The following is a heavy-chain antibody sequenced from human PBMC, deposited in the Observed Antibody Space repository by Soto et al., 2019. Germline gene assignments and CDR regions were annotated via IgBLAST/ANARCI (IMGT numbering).Heavy chain of an antibody. D-gene: IGHD3-22*01. V-gene: IGHV1-46*01. CDR2: INPSGGST. Sequence: ASVKVSCKASGYTFTSYYMHWVRQAPGQGLEWMGIINPSGGSTSYAQKFQGRVTMTRDTSTSTVYMELSSLRSEDTAVYYCARAHWYYDSSGPDYFDYWGQGTLVTVSS. CDR3: ARAHWYYDSSGPDYFDY. J-gene: IGHJ4*02. CDR1: GYTFTSYY.